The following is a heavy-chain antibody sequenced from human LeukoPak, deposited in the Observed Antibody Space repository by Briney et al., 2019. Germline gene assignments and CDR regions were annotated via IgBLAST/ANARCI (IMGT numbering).Heavy chain of an antibody. Sequence: SETLSLTCTVSGGSNSSYYWSWIRLPPGKGLEWIGYLSKSGNTNYSPSLKSRVTIFGDTSKNQVFLKLSSVTAADTAVYYCARARYVTGIYGFDFWGQGTLVTVSS. V-gene: IGHV4-59*01. J-gene: IGHJ3*01. D-gene: IGHD2/OR15-2a*01. CDR3: ARARYVTGIYGFDF. CDR1: GGSNSSYY. CDR2: LSKSGNT.